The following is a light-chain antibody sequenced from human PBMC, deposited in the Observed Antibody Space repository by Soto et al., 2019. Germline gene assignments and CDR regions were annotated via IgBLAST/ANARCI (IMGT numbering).Light chain of an antibody. CDR3: SSYTTSNTQV. CDR2: DVS. J-gene: IGLJ3*02. V-gene: IGLV2-14*01. CDR1: SIDVGTYNY. Sequence: QSALTQPASVSGSPGQSITISCTGTSIDVGTYNYVSWYQHRPGKAPKLMIYDVSYRPSGVSNRFSGSKSANTASLTISGLQAEDEADYYCSSYTTSNTQVFGGGTKLIVL.